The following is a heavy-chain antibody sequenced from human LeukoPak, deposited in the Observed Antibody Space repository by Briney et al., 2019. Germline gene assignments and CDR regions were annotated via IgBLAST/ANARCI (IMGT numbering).Heavy chain of an antibody. CDR1: GGSISSGGYS. CDR3: ARDTHKNYFDY. V-gene: IGHV4-31*03. J-gene: IGHJ4*02. Sequence: ASETLSLTCTVSGGSISSGGYSWSWIRQHPGKGLEWIGYIYYSGSTYYNPSLKSRVTISVDTSKNQFSLKLSSVTAADTAVYYCARDTHKNYFDYWGQGTLVTVSS. CDR2: IYYSGST.